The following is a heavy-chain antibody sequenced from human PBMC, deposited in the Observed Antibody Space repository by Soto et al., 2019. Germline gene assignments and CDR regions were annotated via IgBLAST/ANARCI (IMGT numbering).Heavy chain of an antibody. CDR3: ARFCRGGSCYAYYYYYGMDV. CDR1: GFSFRDYW. V-gene: IGHV3-7*03. CDR2: IKNDGSEK. J-gene: IGHJ6*02. D-gene: IGHD2-15*01. Sequence: PGGSLRLSCVVSGFSFRDYWMSWVRQAPGKGLECVANIKNDGSEKYYVESVRGRFTISRDNARNLLHLQMNSLRAEDTAVYYCARFCRGGSCYAYYYYYGMDVWGQGTTVTVSS.